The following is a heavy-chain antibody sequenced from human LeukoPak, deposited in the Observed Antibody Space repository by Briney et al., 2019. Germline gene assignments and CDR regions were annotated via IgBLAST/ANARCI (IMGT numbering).Heavy chain of an antibody. CDR1: GGSISSGSYY. CDR3: ARDHDCGDYDYFDY. D-gene: IGHD4-17*01. J-gene: IGHJ4*02. Sequence: SETLSLTCTVSGGSISSGSYYWSWIRQPAGKGLEWIGRIYTSGSTNYNPSLKSRVTISVDTSKNQFSLKLSSVTAADTAVYYCARDHDCGDYDYFDYWGQGTLVTVSS. CDR2: IYTSGST. V-gene: IGHV4-61*02.